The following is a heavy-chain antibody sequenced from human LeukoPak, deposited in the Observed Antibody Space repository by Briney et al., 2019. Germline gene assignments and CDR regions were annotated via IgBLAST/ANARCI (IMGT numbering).Heavy chain of an antibody. J-gene: IGHJ3*02. CDR2: ISYDGSNK. V-gene: IGHV3-30*18. Sequence: PGRSLRLSCAASGFTFSSYGMHWVRQAPGKGLEWVAVISYDGSNKYYADSVKGRFTISRDNSKNTLYLQMNSLRGEDTAVYYCAKDLAAAGLDAFDIWGQGTMVTVSS. CDR1: GFTFSSYG. D-gene: IGHD6-13*01. CDR3: AKDLAAAGLDAFDI.